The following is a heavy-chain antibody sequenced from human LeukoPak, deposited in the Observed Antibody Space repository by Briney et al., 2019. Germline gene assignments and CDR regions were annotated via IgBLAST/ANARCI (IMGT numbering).Heavy chain of an antibody. CDR3: GRGMDSSGYYALDH. D-gene: IGHD3-22*01. Sequence: PSETLSLTCTVSGGSISSYYWSWIRQPAGKGLEWIGRIYTSGSTNYNPSLKSRVTMSVDTSKHQFSLKLSSVTAADTAVYYCGRGMDSSGYYALDHWGQGTLVTVSS. J-gene: IGHJ4*02. CDR2: IYTSGST. V-gene: IGHV4-4*07. CDR1: GGSISSYY.